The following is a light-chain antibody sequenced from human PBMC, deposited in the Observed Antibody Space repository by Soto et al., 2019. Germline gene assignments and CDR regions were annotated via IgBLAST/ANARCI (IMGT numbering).Light chain of an antibody. Sequence: DIQMTQSPSSLSASVGDRVTITCRASQGIRIDLGWFQQRPGKAPKRLIYGASSLRSGVPSRFSGSGSGTEFTLTISNLQPEDFATYYCLQHNSFPRTFGQGTKVDIK. J-gene: IGKJ1*01. CDR3: LQHNSFPRT. CDR2: GAS. CDR1: QGIRID. V-gene: IGKV1-17*02.